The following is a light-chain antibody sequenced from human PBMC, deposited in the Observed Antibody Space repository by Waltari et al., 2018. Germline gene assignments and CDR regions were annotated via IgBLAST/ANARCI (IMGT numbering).Light chain of an antibody. CDR1: RTASDF. CDR3: QQSYNTPWT. V-gene: IGKV1-39*01. Sequence: DIQLTQSPSSLAASVGDRVTITCRASRTASDFLNWYQQKPGSAPKLLISAASTLQSGVPSRFKGSGSGTEFTLTINSLQPEDFATYYCQQSYNTPWTFGQGTLVQIK. CDR2: AAS. J-gene: IGKJ1*01.